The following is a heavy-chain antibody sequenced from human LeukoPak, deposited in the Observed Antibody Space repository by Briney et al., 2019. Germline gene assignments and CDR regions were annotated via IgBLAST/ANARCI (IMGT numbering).Heavy chain of an antibody. CDR2: ISSSSSYI. D-gene: IGHD6-19*01. V-gene: IGHV3-21*01. CDR3: AREGLSGLAVAGLDY. J-gene: IGHJ4*02. Sequence: PGGSLRLSCAASGFTFSSYSMNWVRQAPGKGLEWVSSISSSSSYIYYADSVKGRFTISRDNAKNSLYLQMNSLRAEDTAVYYCAREGLSGLAVAGLDYWGQGTLVTVSS. CDR1: GFTFSSYS.